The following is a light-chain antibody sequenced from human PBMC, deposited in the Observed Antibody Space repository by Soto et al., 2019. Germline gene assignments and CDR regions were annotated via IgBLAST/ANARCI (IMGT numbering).Light chain of an antibody. CDR1: QTVSTY. V-gene: IGKV3-20*01. Sequence: ETVLTQSPGTLSLSPGERATLSRRASQTVSTYLAWYQQKTGRAPRLLVFGASSRATGVPDRFSGSGSGTDFTLTISGLEPEDFALYYCQQYHNSPLTFGQGTKVEIK. CDR3: QQYHNSPLT. J-gene: IGKJ1*01. CDR2: GAS.